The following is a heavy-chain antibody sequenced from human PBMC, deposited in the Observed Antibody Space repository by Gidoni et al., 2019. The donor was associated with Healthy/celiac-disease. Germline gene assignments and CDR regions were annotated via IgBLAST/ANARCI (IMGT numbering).Heavy chain of an antibody. D-gene: IGHD6-6*01. CDR2: IRSKANRYAT. J-gene: IGHJ4*02. Sequence: EVQLVESGGGLVQPGGSLKLSCAASGFTFSGSAMHWVRQASGKGLEWVGRIRSKANRYATAYAASVKGRFTISRDDSKNTAYLQMNSLKTEDTAVYYCIRQLATDYWGQGTLVTVSS. CDR1: GFTFSGSA. V-gene: IGHV3-73*01. CDR3: IRQLATDY.